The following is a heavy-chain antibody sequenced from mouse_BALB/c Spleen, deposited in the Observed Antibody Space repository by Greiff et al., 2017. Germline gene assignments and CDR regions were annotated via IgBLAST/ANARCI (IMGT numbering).Heavy chain of an antibody. V-gene: IGHV2-2*02. CDR2: IWSGGST. J-gene: IGHJ1*01. CDR3: ARNSNWDHLYWYFDV. D-gene: IGHD4-1*02. Sequence: VQVVESGPGLVQPSQSLSITCTVSGFSLTSYGVHWVRQSPGKGLEWLGVIWSGGSTDYNAAFISRLSISKDNSKSQVFFKMNSLQANDTAIYYCARNSNWDHLYWYFDVWGAGTTVTVSS. CDR1: GFSLTSYG.